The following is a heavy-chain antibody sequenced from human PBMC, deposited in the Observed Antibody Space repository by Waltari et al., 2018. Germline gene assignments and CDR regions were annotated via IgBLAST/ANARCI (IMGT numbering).Heavy chain of an antibody. Sequence: QVQLQESGPEVVKPSETLSLTCAVSGYSLSSGYYWGWIRQPPGKGLEYIGYVTGTSGTTNYNPSLQSRVTISKDTSKNQFYLKLISVTAADTAVYYCASPTVATSGRFDVWGPGFLVTVSS. CDR2: VTGTSGTT. CDR1: GYSLSSGYY. V-gene: IGHV4-38-2*01. CDR3: ASPTVATSGRFDV. D-gene: IGHD5-12*01. J-gene: IGHJ5*02.